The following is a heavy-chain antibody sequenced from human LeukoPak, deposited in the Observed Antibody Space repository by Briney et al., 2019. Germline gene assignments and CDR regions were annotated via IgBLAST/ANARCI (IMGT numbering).Heavy chain of an antibody. CDR3: AHRLGSDKDY. J-gene: IGHJ4*02. D-gene: IGHD3-9*01. V-gene: IGHV2-5*01. Sequence: SGPTLVKPTQTLTLTCTFSGFSLSTSEVSVGWIRQPPGKALEWLALIYWNDDKRYNPSLKSRLTITKDTSKDHVVLTMTNMDPVDTATYYCAHRLGSDKDYWGQGTLVTVSS. CDR2: IYWNDDK. CDR1: GFSLSTSEVS.